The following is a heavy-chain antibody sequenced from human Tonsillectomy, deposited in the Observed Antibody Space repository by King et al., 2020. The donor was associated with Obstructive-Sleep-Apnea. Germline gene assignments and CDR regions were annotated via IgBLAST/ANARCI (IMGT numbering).Heavy chain of an antibody. CDR2: IYYSGST. Sequence: QLQLQESGPGLVKPSQTLSLTCTVSGGSISSGGYYWSWIRQHPGKGLEWIGYIYYSGSTYYNPSLKSRVTISVDTSKNQFSLKLSSVTAADTAVYYCARGFREDGYHSRFDYWGQGTLVTVSS. D-gene: IGHD5-24*01. CDR3: ARGFREDGYHSRFDY. CDR1: GGSISSGGYY. V-gene: IGHV4-31*03. J-gene: IGHJ4*02.